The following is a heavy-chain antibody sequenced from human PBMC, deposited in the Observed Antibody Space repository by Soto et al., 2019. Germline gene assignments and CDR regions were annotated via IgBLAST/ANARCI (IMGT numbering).Heavy chain of an antibody. Sequence: SETLSLTCTVSGGSISSSSYYWGWIRQPPGKGLEWIGSIYYSGSTYYNPSLKSRVTISVDTSKNQFSLKLSSVTAADTAVYYCARLNYDFWSGSHYYYYGMDVWGQGTTVTVSS. CDR3: ARLNYDFWSGSHYYYYGMDV. V-gene: IGHV4-39*01. CDR2: IYYSGST. D-gene: IGHD3-3*01. CDR1: GGSISSSSYY. J-gene: IGHJ6*02.